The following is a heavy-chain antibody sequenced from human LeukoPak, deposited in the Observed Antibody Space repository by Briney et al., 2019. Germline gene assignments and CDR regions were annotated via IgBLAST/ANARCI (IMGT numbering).Heavy chain of an antibody. V-gene: IGHV1-18*01. CDR2: ISAYNGNT. J-gene: IGHJ4*02. CDR3: ARERTNYYGSGSYLY. CDR1: GYTFTSYG. Sequence: GASVKVSCKASGYTFTSYGISWVRQAPGQGLEWMGWISAYNGNTNYAQKLQGRVTMTTDTSTSTAYMELRSLRSDDTAVYYCARERTNYYGSGSYLYWGQGTLVTVSS. D-gene: IGHD3-10*01.